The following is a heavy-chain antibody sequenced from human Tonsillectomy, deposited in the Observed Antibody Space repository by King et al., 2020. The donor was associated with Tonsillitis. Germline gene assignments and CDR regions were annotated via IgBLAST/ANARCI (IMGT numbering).Heavy chain of an antibody. J-gene: IGHJ3*02. V-gene: IGHV3-20*04. CDR3: AREGAIVVVVAATRALDI. D-gene: IGHD2-15*01. CDR2: INWNGGST. CDR1: GFTFDDYG. Sequence: QLVQSGGGVVRPGGSLRLSCAASGFTFDDYGMNWVRQAPGKGLEWVSGINWNGGSTGYADSVKGRFTISRDNAKNSLYLQMNSLRAEDTALYYCAREGAIVVVVAATRALDIWGQGTMVTVSS.